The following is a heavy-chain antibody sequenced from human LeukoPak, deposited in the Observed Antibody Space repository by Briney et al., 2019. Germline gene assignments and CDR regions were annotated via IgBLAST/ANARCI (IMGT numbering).Heavy chain of an antibody. V-gene: IGHV4-39*07. J-gene: IGHJ5*02. CDR2: IYYSGST. Sequence: TSSETLSLTCTVSGGSISSSSYYWGWIRQPPGKGLEWIGSIYYSGSTYYNPSLKSRVTISVDTSKNQFSLKLSSVTAADTAVYYCARGSPHSSSWYHSEYNWFDPWGQGTLVTVSS. CDR3: ARGSPHSSSWYHSEYNWFDP. CDR1: GGSISSSSYY. D-gene: IGHD6-13*01.